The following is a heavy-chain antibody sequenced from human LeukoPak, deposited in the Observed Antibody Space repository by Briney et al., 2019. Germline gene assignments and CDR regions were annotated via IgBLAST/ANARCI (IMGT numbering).Heavy chain of an antibody. CDR1: GGSISSSSYY. V-gene: IGHV4-39*07. D-gene: IGHD1-26*01. J-gene: IGHJ4*02. CDR2: IYYSGST. Sequence: SETLSLTRAVSGGSISSSSYYWGWIRQPPGKGLEWIGSIYYSGSTYYNPSLKSRVTISVDTSKNQFSLKLSSVTAADTAVYYCARLPWDHFDYWGQGTLVTVSS. CDR3: ARLPWDHFDY.